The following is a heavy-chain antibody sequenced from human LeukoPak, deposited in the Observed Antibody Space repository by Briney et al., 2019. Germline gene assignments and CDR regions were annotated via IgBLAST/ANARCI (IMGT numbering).Heavy chain of an antibody. CDR1: GYTFTSYD. J-gene: IGHJ6*03. CDR3: ARGLRRRKPLTGTMGWSGYYYMDV. V-gene: IGHV1-8*03. CDR2: MNPNSGNT. Sequence: GASVKVSCKASGYTFTSYDINWVRQATGQGLEWMGWMNPNSGNTGYAQKFQGRVTITRNTSISTAYMELSSLRSEDTAVYYCARGLRRRKPLTGTMGWSGYYYMDVWGKGTTVTVSS. D-gene: IGHD1-7*01.